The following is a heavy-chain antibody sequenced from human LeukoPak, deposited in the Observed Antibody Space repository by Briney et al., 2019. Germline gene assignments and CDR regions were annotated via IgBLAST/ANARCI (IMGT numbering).Heavy chain of an antibody. CDR2: ISSSSSTI. CDR1: GFTFSSYS. Sequence: TGGSLRLSCAASGFTFSSYSMNWVRQAPGKGLEWVSYISSSSSTIYYADSVKGRFTISRDNAKNSLYLQMNSLRAEDTAVYYCARGYKAGDLDYWGQGTLVTVSS. CDR3: ARGYKAGDLDY. D-gene: IGHD3-16*01. V-gene: IGHV3-48*01. J-gene: IGHJ4*02.